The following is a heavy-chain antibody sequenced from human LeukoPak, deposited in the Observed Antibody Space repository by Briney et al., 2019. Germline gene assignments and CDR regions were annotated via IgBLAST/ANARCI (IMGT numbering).Heavy chain of an antibody. V-gene: IGHV4-4*02. CDR3: ARDSFLSGAVAGHFDY. D-gene: IGHD6-19*01. J-gene: IGHJ4*02. CDR1: GGSISSSNW. CDR2: IYHSGST. Sequence: SGTLSLTCAVSGGSISSSNWWSWVRQPPGKGLEWIGEIYHSGSTNYNPSLKSRVTISVDKSKNQFSLKLSSVTAADTAVYYCARDSFLSGAVAGHFDYWGQGTLVTVSS.